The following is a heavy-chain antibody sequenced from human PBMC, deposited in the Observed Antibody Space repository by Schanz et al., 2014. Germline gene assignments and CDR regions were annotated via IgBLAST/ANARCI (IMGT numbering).Heavy chain of an antibody. CDR2: IKRDGSEK. V-gene: IGHV3-7*02. CDR3: LAPDYGMDV. Sequence: EVQLVESGGGLVKPGGSLRLSCATSGLTFTSAWMSWVRQAPGKGLEWVANIKRDGSEKNYLDSVKGRFTISRDNAKNSLFLQMNSLRAEDTAVYYCLAPDYGMDVWGQGTTXTVSS. J-gene: IGHJ6*02. CDR1: GLTFTSAW.